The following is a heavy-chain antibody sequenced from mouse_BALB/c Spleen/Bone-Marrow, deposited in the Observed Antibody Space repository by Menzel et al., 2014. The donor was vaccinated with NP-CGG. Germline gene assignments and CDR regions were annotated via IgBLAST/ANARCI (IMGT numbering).Heavy chain of an antibody. CDR2: IWTGGGT. J-gene: IGHJ4*01. Sequence: VKLVESGPGLVAPSQSLSIPCTVSGFSLSSYDISWIRQPPGKGLEWLGIIWTGGGTNYNSAFMSRLSITKDNSKSQVFLKMNSLQTDDTAIYYCVREGGYAMDYWGQGTSGTVSS. V-gene: IGHV2-9-2*01. CDR1: GFSLSSYD. CDR3: VREGGYAMDY.